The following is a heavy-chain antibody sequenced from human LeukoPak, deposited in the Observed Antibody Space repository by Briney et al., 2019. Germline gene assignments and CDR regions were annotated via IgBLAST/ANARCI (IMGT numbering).Heavy chain of an antibody. V-gene: IGHV3-33*01. Sequence: GGSLRLSCAASGFTFSSYGMHWVRQAPGKGLEWVAVIWYDGSNKYYADSVKGRFTISRDNSKNTLYLQMNSLRAEDTAVYYCARSGGPRYSPPENAFDIWGQGTMVTVSS. CDR1: GFTFSSYG. CDR3: ARSGGPRYSPPENAFDI. D-gene: IGHD3-9*01. J-gene: IGHJ3*02. CDR2: IWYDGSNK.